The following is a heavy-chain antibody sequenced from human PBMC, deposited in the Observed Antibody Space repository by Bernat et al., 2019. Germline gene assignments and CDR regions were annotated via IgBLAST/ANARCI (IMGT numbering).Heavy chain of an antibody. V-gene: IGHV4-39*01. CDR3: ARVEYRASGALDY. J-gene: IGHJ4*02. CDR1: GGSISSSSYY. Sequence: QLQLQESGPGLVKPSETLSLTCTVSGGSISSSSYYWGWIRQPPGKGLEWIGSIYYSGSTYYNPPLKSRVTISVDTSKNQFSLKLSSVTAADTAVYYCARVEYRASGALDYWGQGTLVTVSS. D-gene: IGHD1-26*01. CDR2: IYYSGST.